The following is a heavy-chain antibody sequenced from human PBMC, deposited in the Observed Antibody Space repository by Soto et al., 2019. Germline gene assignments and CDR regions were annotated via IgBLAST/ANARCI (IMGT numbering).Heavy chain of an antibody. V-gene: IGHV1-18*01. CDR2: ISAYDDKT. Sequence: QVQLVQSGAEVKKPGASVKVSCKTSGYPFTSYGINWVRQAPGQGPEWMGWISAYDDKTIYSQKFQGRVTLTADTSTTTAYMELRGLRFDDTAGYYCARDRLIAVTGLLRNWGQGTLVTVSS. CDR3: ARDRLIAVTGLLRN. J-gene: IGHJ4*02. D-gene: IGHD6-19*01. CDR1: GYPFTSYG.